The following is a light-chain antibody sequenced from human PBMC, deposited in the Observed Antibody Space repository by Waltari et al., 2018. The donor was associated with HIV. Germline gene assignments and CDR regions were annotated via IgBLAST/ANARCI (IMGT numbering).Light chain of an antibody. Sequence: SYVLPQPPSVSVAPGKTARITCGGNNIGSKSVHWYQQKHGQAPVLVIYDDSDRPSGLPERFSGSNSGNTATLTISRVEAGDEADYYCQVWDTNSHHPGVFGGGTKLTVL. CDR2: DDS. J-gene: IGLJ3*02. CDR1: NIGSKS. V-gene: IGLV3-21*04. CDR3: QVWDTNSHHPGV.